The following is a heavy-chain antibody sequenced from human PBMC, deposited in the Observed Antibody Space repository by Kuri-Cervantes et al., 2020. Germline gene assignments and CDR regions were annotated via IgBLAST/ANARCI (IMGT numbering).Heavy chain of an antibody. CDR3: AREGDWGRGSNPFDC. CDR1: GGSVSSGSYY. Sequence: SETLSLTCTVSGGSVSSGSYYWGWIRQPPGKGLEWIGYIYYSGSTNYNPSLKSRVTISVDTSKNQFSLKLSSVTAADTAVYYCAREGDWGRGSNPFDCWGQGTLVTVSS. J-gene: IGHJ4*02. V-gene: IGHV4-61*01. D-gene: IGHD3/OR15-3a*01. CDR2: IYYSGST.